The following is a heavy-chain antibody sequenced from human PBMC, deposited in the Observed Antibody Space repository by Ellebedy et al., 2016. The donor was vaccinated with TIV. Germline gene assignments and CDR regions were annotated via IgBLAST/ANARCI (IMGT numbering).Heavy chain of an antibody. CDR2: ISSSSSYI. J-gene: IGHJ4*02. V-gene: IGHV3-21*01. CDR3: ARGTMVRGVIITPLDY. CDR1: GFTFSSYS. D-gene: IGHD3-10*01. Sequence: PGGSLRLSCAASGFTFSSYSMNWVRQAPGKGLEWVSSISSSSSYIYYADSVKGRFTISRDNAKNSLYLQMNSLRAEDTAVYYCARGTMVRGVIITPLDYWGQGTLVTVSS.